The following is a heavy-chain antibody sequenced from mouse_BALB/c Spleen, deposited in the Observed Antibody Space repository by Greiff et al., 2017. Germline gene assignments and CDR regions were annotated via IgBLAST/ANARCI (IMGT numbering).Heavy chain of an antibody. CDR3: ARYDGYFLYAMDY. CDR1: GYSITSDYA. CDR2: ISYSGST. Sequence: EVKLVESGPGLVKPSQSLSLTCTVTGYSITSDYAWNWIRQFPGNKLEWMGYISYSGSTSYNPSLKSRISITRDTSKNQFFLQLNSVTTEDTATYYCARYDGYFLYAMDYWGQGTSVTVSS. J-gene: IGHJ4*01. D-gene: IGHD2-3*01. V-gene: IGHV3-2*02.